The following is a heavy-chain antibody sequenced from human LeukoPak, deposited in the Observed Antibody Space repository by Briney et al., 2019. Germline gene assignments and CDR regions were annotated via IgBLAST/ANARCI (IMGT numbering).Heavy chain of an antibody. CDR1: GYPFTGYY. V-gene: IGHV1-46*01. D-gene: IGHD6-19*01. CDR2: INPSGGST. J-gene: IGHJ3*02. CDR3: ATTSSGWYERNAFDI. Sequence: ASVKVSCKASGYPFTGYYMHWVRQAPGQGLEWMGIINPSGGSTSYAQKFQGRVTMTRDMSTSTVYMELSSLRSEDTAVYYCATTSSGWYERNAFDIWGQGTMVTVSS.